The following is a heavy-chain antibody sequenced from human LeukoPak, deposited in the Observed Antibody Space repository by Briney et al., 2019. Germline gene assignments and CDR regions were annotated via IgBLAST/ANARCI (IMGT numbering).Heavy chain of an antibody. Sequence: SVKVSCKASGGTFSSYAISWVRQAPGQGLEWMGGIIPIFGTANYAQKFQGRVTITADESTSTAYMEPSSLRSEDTAVYYCASSNEPAATDYYYYGMDVWGKGTTVTVSS. CDR1: GGTFSSYA. CDR3: ASSNEPAATDYYYYGMDV. D-gene: IGHD2-2*01. CDR2: IIPIFGTA. J-gene: IGHJ6*04. V-gene: IGHV1-69*13.